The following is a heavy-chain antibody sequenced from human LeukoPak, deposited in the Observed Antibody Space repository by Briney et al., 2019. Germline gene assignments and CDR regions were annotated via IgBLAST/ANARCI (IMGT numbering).Heavy chain of an antibody. CDR1: GFTFSSYE. CDR2: ISSSGSTI. CDR3: ARDITYYYDSSGYYYFSAFDI. V-gene: IGHV3-48*03. J-gene: IGHJ3*02. Sequence: GRSLRLSCAASGFTFSSYEMNWVRQAPGKGLEWVSYISSSGSTIYYADSVKGRFTLSRDNATHSLYLQMNSLRAEDTAVYYCARDITYYYDSSGYYYFSAFDIWGQGTMVTVSS. D-gene: IGHD3-22*01.